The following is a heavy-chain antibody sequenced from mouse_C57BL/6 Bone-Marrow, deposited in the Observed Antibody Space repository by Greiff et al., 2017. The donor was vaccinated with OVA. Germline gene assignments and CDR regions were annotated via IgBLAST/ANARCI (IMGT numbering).Heavy chain of an antibody. D-gene: IGHD1-1*01. J-gene: IGHJ2*01. Sequence: VQLKESGGGLVKPGGSLKLSCAASGFTFSSYAMSWVRQTPEKRLEWVATISDGGSYTYYPDNVKGRFTISRDNAKNNLYLQMSHLKSEDTAMYYCARDPYDLLFDYWGQGTTLTVSS. V-gene: IGHV5-4*01. CDR2: ISDGGSYT. CDR3: ARDPYDLLFDY. CDR1: GFTFSSYA.